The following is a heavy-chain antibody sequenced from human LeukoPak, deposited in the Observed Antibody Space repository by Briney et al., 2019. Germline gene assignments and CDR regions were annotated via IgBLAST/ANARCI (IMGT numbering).Heavy chain of an antibody. Sequence: VASVKVSCKASGYTFTSYAMNWVRQAPGQGLEWMGWINTNTGNPTYAQGFTGRFVFSLDTSVSTAYLQISSLKAEDTAVYYCARDTAVAGPRGFDYWGQGTLVTVSS. CDR1: GYTFTSYA. D-gene: IGHD6-19*01. CDR3: ARDTAVAGPRGFDY. V-gene: IGHV7-4-1*02. J-gene: IGHJ4*02. CDR2: INTNTGNP.